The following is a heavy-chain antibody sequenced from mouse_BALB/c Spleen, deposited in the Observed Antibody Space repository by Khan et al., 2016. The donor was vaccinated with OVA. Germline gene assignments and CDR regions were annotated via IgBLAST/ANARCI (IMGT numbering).Heavy chain of an antibody. CDR2: ITSGGSYT. V-gene: IGHV5-6-4*01. D-gene: IGHD1-1*01. CDR3: TRDRNYYGSSFDFDD. J-gene: IGHJ2*01. CDR1: GFTFSSYS. Sequence: EVELVESGGGLVKPGGSLRLSCEASGFTFSSYSMSWVRQTPVKRLEWVATITSGGSYTYYPDSVQGRFTISRDNAKNTLYLQMSSLKSEDTAIYYCTRDRNYYGSSFDFDDWGQGTTLTVSS.